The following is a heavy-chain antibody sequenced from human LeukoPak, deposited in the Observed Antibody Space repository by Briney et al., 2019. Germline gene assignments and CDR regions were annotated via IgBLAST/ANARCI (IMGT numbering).Heavy chain of an antibody. D-gene: IGHD6-13*01. V-gene: IGHV5-51*01. J-gene: IGHJ4*02. CDR2: IHPGDSDI. CDR1: GYSFTTYW. Sequence: GESLQISCKGSGYSFTTYWLGWVRQLPGKGLEWMGIIHPGDSDIRYSPSFQGQVTISADRSIGTAYLQWSSLKASDTAMYYCARQGGVAVGGAFNYWGQGTLVTVSS. CDR3: ARQGGVAVGGAFNY.